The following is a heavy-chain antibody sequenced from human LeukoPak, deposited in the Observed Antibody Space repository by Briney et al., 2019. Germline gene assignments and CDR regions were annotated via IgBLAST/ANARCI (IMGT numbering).Heavy chain of an antibody. D-gene: IGHD5-24*01. CDR1: GFPFSSYW. V-gene: IGHV3-7*04. CDR2: IKQDGSKK. Sequence: GGSLRLSCAASGFPFSSYWMTWVRQAPGKGLEWVANIKQDGSKKSYVDSVKGRFTISRDNAKNSLYLQMNSLRAEDTAIYYCTRVGYIDEGIDYWGQGSLVTVSS. J-gene: IGHJ4*02. CDR3: TRVGYIDEGIDY.